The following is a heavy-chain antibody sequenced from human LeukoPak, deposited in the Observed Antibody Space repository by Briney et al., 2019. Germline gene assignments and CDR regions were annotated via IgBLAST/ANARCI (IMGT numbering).Heavy chain of an antibody. CDR1: GLTLSNYW. Sequence: GGSLRLSCVAPGLTLSNYWMSWVRQAPWKGLEWVATIKPDGSEKYYVDSVKGRFTISRDNAKRSLYLQMDSLRAEDTAVYYCAELGITMIGGVWGKGTTVTISS. J-gene: IGHJ6*04. CDR3: AELGITMIGGV. V-gene: IGHV3-7*01. CDR2: IKPDGSEK. D-gene: IGHD3-10*02.